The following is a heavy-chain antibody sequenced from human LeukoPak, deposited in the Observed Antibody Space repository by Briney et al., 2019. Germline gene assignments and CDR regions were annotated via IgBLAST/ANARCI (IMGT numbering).Heavy chain of an antibody. CDR2: INPSGGST. V-gene: IGHV1-46*01. Sequence: ASVKVSCKASGYSFTNYYMHWVRQAPGQGLEWVGMINPSGGSTTYAQKFQGRVTMTRDMSTSTVYMELSSLTSEDTAVYYCARTRGYYFDYWGQGTLVTVSS. CDR1: GYSFTNYY. CDR3: ARTRGYYFDY. J-gene: IGHJ4*02.